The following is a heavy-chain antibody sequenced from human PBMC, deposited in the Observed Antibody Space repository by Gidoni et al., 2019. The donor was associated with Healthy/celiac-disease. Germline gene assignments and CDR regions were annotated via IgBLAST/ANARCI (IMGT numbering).Heavy chain of an antibody. CDR3: ARDRGPAHPGSYYI. D-gene: IGHD3-10*01. V-gene: IGHV3-11*05. CDR2: ISSSSSYT. J-gene: IGHJ4*02. CDR1: GFTFSDYY. Sequence: QVQLVESGGGLVKPGGSLSLSCAASGFTFSDYYMSWIRQAPGKGLEWVSYISSSSSYTNYADSVKGRFTISRDNAKNSLYLQMNSLRAEDTAVYYCARDRGPAHPGSYYIWGQGTLVTVSS.